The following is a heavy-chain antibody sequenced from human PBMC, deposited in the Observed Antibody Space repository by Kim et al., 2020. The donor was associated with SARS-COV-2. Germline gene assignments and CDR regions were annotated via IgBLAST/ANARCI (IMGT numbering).Heavy chain of an antibody. Sequence: GGSLRLSCAASGFTFSDFNMNWVRQAPGKGLIWVSRINDDGSDTRYADFAKGRFTISRDNAKNTLNLQMHSLRAEDTAVYYCARDLDYILFDYWGQGALVTVSA. CDR2: INDDGSDT. CDR3: ARDLDYILFDY. D-gene: IGHD4-4*01. V-gene: IGHV3-74*01. CDR1: GFTFSDFN. J-gene: IGHJ4*02.